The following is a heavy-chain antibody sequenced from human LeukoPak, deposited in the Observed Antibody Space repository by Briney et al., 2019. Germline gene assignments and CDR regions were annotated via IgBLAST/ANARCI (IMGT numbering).Heavy chain of an antibody. CDR3: ARVKVEGVPALVDY. J-gene: IGHJ4*02. CDR2: ISAYNGDT. V-gene: IGHV1-18*01. CDR1: GYTFTSFG. D-gene: IGHD2-2*01. Sequence: GASVKVSCKASGYTFTSFGVSWVRQAPGQGLEWMGWISAYNGDTNYVEKLQGRVTMTRDTSISTAYMELSRLRSDDTAVYYCARVKVEGVPALVDYWGQGTLVTVSS.